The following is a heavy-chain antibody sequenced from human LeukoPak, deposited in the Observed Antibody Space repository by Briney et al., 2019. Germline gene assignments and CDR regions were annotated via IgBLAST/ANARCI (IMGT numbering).Heavy chain of an antibody. Sequence: SETLSLTCTVSGGSISSYYWSWIRQPPGKGLEWIGYFYYTGNTNYNPSLKSRVTISVDASKNQFSLKLSSVTAADTAVYYCARWNYDSSGHRPFDIWGQGTMVTVSS. D-gene: IGHD3-22*01. J-gene: IGHJ3*02. CDR2: FYYTGNT. V-gene: IGHV4-59*01. CDR3: ARWNYDSSGHRPFDI. CDR1: GGSISSYY.